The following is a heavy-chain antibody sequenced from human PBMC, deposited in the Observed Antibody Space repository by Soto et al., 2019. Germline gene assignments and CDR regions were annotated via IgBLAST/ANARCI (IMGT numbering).Heavy chain of an antibody. Sequence: SSETLSLTCTVSGGSISSYYWSWIRQPPGKGLEWIGYIYYSGSTNYNPSLKSRVTISVDTSKNQFSLKLSSVTAADTAVYYCARGGYSSSSSTGNYYYYGMDVWGQGTTVTVSS. CDR3: ARGGYSSSSSTGNYYYYGMDV. CDR2: IYYSGST. J-gene: IGHJ6*02. V-gene: IGHV4-59*01. CDR1: GGSISSYY. D-gene: IGHD6-6*01.